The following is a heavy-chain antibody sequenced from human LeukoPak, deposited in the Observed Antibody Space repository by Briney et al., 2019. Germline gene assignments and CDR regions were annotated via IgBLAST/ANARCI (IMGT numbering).Heavy chain of an antibody. CDR1: GFTFSSYA. CDR3: ARSHPHTPAAGTCWFDP. Sequence: GGSLRLSCAASGFTFSSYAMHWVRQAPGKGLEWVAVISYDGSNKYYADSVKGRFTISRDNSKNTLYLQMNSLRAEDTAVYYCARSHPHTPAAGTCWFDPWGQGTLVTVSS. V-gene: IGHV3-30*14. J-gene: IGHJ5*02. CDR2: ISYDGSNK. D-gene: IGHD6-13*01.